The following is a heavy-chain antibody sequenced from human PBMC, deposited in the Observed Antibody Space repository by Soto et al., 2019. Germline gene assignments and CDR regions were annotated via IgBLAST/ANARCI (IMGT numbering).Heavy chain of an antibody. CDR1: GFTFSDHY. CDR3: ARGTSSYSYYYIDV. Sequence: EVQLAESGGDLVQPGGSLRLSCAASGFTFSDHYMDWVRKAPGKGLEWVGRTRNKAKSYTTEYAASVKGRLTISRDDSQNALYLQMTSLKTEDTAVYYCARGTSSYSYYYIDVWGKGTTVTVSS. J-gene: IGHJ6*03. D-gene: IGHD2-2*01. CDR2: TRNKAKSYTT. V-gene: IGHV3-72*01.